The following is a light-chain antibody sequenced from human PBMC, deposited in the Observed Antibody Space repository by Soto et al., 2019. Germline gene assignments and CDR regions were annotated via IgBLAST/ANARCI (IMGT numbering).Light chain of an antibody. CDR3: HQTYSPPIT. J-gene: IGKJ5*01. V-gene: IGKV1-39*01. CDR1: QSISNY. CDR2: GAT. Sequence: DVQMTQSPSSLSASVGDRVTITCRSSQSISNYLNWYQQNPGKPPRVLIYGATNVQSGVPSRFSGSGSGTDFTLTISNLRPEDFATYYCHQTYSPPITCGQGTRL.